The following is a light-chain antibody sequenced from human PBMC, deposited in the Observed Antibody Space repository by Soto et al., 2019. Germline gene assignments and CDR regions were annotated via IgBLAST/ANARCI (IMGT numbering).Light chain of an antibody. CDR1: SSDVGGYSY. V-gene: IGLV2-8*01. CDR3: VSFAGGTYV. J-gene: IGLJ1*01. Sequence: QSVLTQPPSASGSPGQSVAISCTGTSSDVGGYSYVSWYQQHPGKAPKLMIYEVNKRPSGVPDRFSGSKSGNTASLTVSGLQAEDEADYYCVSFAGGTYVFGTGTKVTVL. CDR2: EVN.